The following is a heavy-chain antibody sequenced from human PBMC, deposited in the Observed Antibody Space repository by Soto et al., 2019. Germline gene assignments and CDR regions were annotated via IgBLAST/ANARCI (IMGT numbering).Heavy chain of an antibody. Sequence: GGSLRLSCAASGFTFSSYAMHWVRQAPGKGLEWVAVISYDGSNKYYADSVKGRFTISRDNSKNTLYLQMNSLRAEDTAVYYCARDPRFRAARSLPYFDYWGQGTLVTVSS. V-gene: IGHV3-30-3*01. D-gene: IGHD6-6*01. CDR2: ISYDGSNK. CDR1: GFTFSSYA. CDR3: ARDPRFRAARSLPYFDY. J-gene: IGHJ4*02.